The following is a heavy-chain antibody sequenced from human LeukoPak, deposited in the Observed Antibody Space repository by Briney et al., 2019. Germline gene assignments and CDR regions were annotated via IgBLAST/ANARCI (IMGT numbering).Heavy chain of an antibody. Sequence: SETLSLTCTVSGGSISSSSYYWGWIRQPPGKGLEWIGEINHSGSTNYNPSLKSRVTISVDTSKNQFSLKLSSVTAADTAVYYCERVRRLRYYYGMDVWGQGTTVTVSS. V-gene: IGHV4-39*07. D-gene: IGHD3-10*01. CDR3: ERVRRLRYYYGMDV. CDR2: INHSGST. CDR1: GGSISSSSYY. J-gene: IGHJ6*02.